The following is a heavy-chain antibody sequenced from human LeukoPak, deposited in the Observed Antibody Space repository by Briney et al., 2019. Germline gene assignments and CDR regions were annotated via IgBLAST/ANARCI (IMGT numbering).Heavy chain of an antibody. D-gene: IGHD3-10*01. V-gene: IGHV3-30*02. CDR3: AKDSGWFGELLHYYYYMDV. J-gene: IGHJ6*03. CDR1: RITFKNYG. CDR2: IRYDGSDK. Sequence: GGSRRLSCAASRITFKNYGMHWVRQAPGKGLEWLAFIRYDGSDKYYADSVKGRFTISRDNSKNTLYLQMNSLRAEDTAVYYCAKDSGWFGELLHYYYYMDVWGKGTTVTVSS.